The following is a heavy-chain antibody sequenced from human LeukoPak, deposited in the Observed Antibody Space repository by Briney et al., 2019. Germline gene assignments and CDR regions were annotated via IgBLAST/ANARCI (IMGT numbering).Heavy chain of an antibody. D-gene: IGHD2-15*01. V-gene: IGHV3-23*01. CDR3: ARDYLTRRVVYYYYYMDV. J-gene: IGHJ6*03. Sequence: PGGSLRLSCAASGFTFSSYEMNWVRQAPGKGLEWVSAISGSGGSTYYADSVKGRFTISRDNSKNTLYLQMNSLRAEDTAVYYCARDYLTRRVVYYYYYMDVWGKGTTVTISS. CDR1: GFTFSSYE. CDR2: ISGSGGST.